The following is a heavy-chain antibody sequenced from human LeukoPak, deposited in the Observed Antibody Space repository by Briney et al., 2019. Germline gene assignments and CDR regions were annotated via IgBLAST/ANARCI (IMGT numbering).Heavy chain of an antibody. D-gene: IGHD4/OR15-4a*01. Sequence: GRSLRLSCAASGFTFSSYGMHWVRQAPGKGLEWVAVISYDGSNKYYADSVKGRFTISRDNSKNTLYLQMNSLRAEDTAVYYCARVWGGAITHHNNWFDPWGQGTLVTVSS. CDR2: ISYDGSNK. J-gene: IGHJ5*02. CDR1: GFTFSSYG. V-gene: IGHV3-30*03. CDR3: ARVWGGAITHHNNWFDP.